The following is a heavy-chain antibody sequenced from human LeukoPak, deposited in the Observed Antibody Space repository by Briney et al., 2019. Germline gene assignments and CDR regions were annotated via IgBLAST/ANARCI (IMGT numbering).Heavy chain of an antibody. V-gene: IGHV4-34*01. D-gene: IGHD6-13*01. CDR1: GGSFSGYY. CDR2: INHSGST. Sequence: KPSETLSLTCAVYGGSFSGYYWSWIRQPPGKGLEWIGEINHSGSTNYNPSLKSRVTISVDTSKNQFSLKLSSVTAAGTAVYYCARRHQLGDFDYWGQGTLVTVSS. J-gene: IGHJ4*02. CDR3: ARRHQLGDFDY.